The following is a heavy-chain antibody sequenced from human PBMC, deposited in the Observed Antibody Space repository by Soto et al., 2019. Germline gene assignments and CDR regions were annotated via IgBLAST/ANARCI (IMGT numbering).Heavy chain of an antibody. CDR3: ARDGMVRGVIYY. V-gene: IGHV4-31*03. J-gene: IGHJ4*02. CDR2: IYYSGST. CDR1: GGSISSGGYY. D-gene: IGHD3-10*01. Sequence: SETLSLTCTVSGGSISSGGYYWSWIRQHPGKGLEWIGYIYYSGSTYYNPSLKSRVTISVDTSKNQFSLKLSSVTAADTAVYYCARDGMVRGVIYYWGQGTLVTVSS.